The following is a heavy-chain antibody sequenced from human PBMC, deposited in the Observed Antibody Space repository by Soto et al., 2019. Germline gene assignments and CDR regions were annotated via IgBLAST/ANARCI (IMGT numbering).Heavy chain of an antibody. CDR2: INHSGST. Sequence: QVQLQQWGAGLLKPSETLSLTCAVYGGSFSGYYWSWIRQPPGKGLEWIGEINHSGSTNYNPSLKSRVTISVDTSKNQFSLKLSSVTAADTAVYYCARAETGTPYYFDYWGQGTLVTVSS. V-gene: IGHV4-34*01. J-gene: IGHJ4*02. D-gene: IGHD1-1*01. CDR3: ARAETGTPYYFDY. CDR1: GGSFSGYY.